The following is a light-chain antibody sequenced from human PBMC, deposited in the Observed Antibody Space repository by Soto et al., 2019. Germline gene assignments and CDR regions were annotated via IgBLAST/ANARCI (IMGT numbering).Light chain of an antibody. CDR2: GVY. J-gene: IGLJ1*01. Sequence: QSVRTQSASVSWSPGDSITISCTGSSSDVGAYDFVSWYQQHPGKAPKFIIYGVYNRPSGVSARFSGSKSGNTASLTISGLRPEEQADYYCTSYTSSTNYLFGTGTKVTVL. CDR1: SSDVGAYDF. CDR3: TSYTSSTNYL. V-gene: IGLV2-14*01.